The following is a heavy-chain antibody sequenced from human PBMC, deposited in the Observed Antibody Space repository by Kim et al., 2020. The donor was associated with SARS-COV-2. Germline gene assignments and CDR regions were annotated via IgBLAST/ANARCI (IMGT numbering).Heavy chain of an antibody. J-gene: IGHJ5*02. CDR1: GYTFNIYD. V-gene: IGHV1-3*01. Sequence: ASVKVSCKASGYTFNIYDIHWVRQAPGQKLEWMGWMNAGDGNTKYSQKFQDRVTISRDTSASTAYMELSSLGSEDTAVYYCVRLGLRLADGFDIWGQGTMVTVSS. CDR3: VRLGLRLADGFDI. D-gene: IGHD3-16*01. CDR2: MNAGDGNT.